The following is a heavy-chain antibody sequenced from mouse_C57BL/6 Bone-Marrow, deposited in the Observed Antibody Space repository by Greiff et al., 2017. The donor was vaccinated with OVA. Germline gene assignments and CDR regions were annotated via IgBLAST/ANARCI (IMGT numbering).Heavy chain of an antibody. CDR1: GYAFTNYL. CDR2: INPGSGGT. V-gene: IGHV1-54*01. CDR3: ARVGIANYYGSSYLTY. J-gene: IGHJ3*01. Sequence: QVQLQQSGAELVRPGTSVKVSCKASGYAFTNYLIEWVKQRPGQGLEWIGVINPGSGGTNYNEKFKGKATLTADKSSRTAYMQLSSLTSEDSAVYFCARVGIANYYGSSYLTYWGQGTLVTVSA. D-gene: IGHD1-1*01.